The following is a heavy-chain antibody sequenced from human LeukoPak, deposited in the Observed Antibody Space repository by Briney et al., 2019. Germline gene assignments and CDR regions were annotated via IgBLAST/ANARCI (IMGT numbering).Heavy chain of an antibody. CDR1: GFTFSTYS. D-gene: IGHD3-3*01. Sequence: GGSLRLSCAASGFTFSTYSMNWVRQAPGKGLEWVSSISSSSSYIHYADSVKGRFTISRDNAKNSLYLQMNSLRAEDTAVYYCARDPFGSGYKPWGQGTLVSVSS. CDR3: ARDPFGSGYKP. J-gene: IGHJ5*02. V-gene: IGHV3-21*01. CDR2: ISSSSSYI.